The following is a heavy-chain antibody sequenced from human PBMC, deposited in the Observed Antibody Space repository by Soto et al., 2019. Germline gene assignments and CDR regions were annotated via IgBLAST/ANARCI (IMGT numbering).Heavy chain of an antibody. CDR3: ARGLSYDILTGDAFDI. CDR2: MYNTGST. V-gene: IGHV4-59*01. CDR1: GGSISGYY. Sequence: SETLSLTCTVSGGSISGYYWSWIRQPPGKGLEWIGYMYNTGSTVYNPSFKSRVTISVDTSKNQFSLKLSSVTAADTAVYYCARGLSYDILTGDAFDIWGQRTTVTVSS. J-gene: IGHJ3*02. D-gene: IGHD3-9*01.